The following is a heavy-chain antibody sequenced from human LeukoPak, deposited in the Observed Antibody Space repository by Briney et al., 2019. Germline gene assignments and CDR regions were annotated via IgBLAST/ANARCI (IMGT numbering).Heavy chain of an antibody. J-gene: IGHJ4*02. Sequence: PGGSLRLSCAASGFTFSDYYMSWIRQAPGKGLEWVSYISSSGSTIYYADSVKGRFTISRDNAKNSLYLQMNSLRAEDTAVYYRARSRITIFGVYDYWGQGTLVTVSS. CDR3: ARSRITIFGVYDY. V-gene: IGHV3-11*01. CDR1: GFTFSDYY. D-gene: IGHD3-3*01. CDR2: ISSSGSTI.